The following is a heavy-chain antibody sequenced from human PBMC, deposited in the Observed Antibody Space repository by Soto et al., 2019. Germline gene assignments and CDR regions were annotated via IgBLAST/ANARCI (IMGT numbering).Heavy chain of an antibody. CDR2: INPAGTIT. CDR3: TSDTFGLRDT. Sequence: GSLRLSCAASGFTFSHYWMHWVRQTPGKGLVWVSRINPAGTITNYADSVEGRFTISRDSADSALFLQMNSLSAEDTAIYYCTSDTFGLRDTWGQGTLVTVSS. J-gene: IGHJ5*02. CDR1: GFTFSHYW. D-gene: IGHD3-16*01. V-gene: IGHV3-74*01.